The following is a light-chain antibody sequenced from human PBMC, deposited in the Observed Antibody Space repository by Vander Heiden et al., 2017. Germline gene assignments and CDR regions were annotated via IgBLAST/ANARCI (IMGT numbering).Light chain of an antibody. CDR1: KLGDKY. CDR2: QDS. J-gene: IGLJ2*01. V-gene: IGLV3-1*01. Sequence: SYELTQPPSVSASPGQTASITCSGDKLGDKYACWYQQKPGQSPVLVIYQDSKRPSGIPERFSGSNSGNTATLTISGTQAMDEADYYCQAWDSRVFGGGTKLTVL. CDR3: QAWDSRV.